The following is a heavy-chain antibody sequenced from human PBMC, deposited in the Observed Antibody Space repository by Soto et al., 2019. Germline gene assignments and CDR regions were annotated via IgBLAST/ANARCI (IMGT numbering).Heavy chain of an antibody. Sequence: EVQLVESGGGLVQPGGSLKLSCAASGFTFSGSAMHWVRQASGKGLEWVGRIRSKANSYATAYAASVKDRFTISRDDSKDTAYLRMNSLKTEDTVVYYCTRPVQTGVTFDPWGQGTLVTVSS. CDR3: TRPVQTGVTFDP. CDR2: IRSKANSYAT. CDR1: GFTFSGSA. J-gene: IGHJ5*02. V-gene: IGHV3-73*02. D-gene: IGHD1-1*01.